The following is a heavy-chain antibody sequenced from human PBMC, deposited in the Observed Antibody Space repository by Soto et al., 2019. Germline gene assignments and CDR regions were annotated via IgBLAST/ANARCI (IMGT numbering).Heavy chain of an antibody. D-gene: IGHD1-26*01. CDR1: GGSITTGGYF. Sequence: QVQLQESGPGLVKASQTLSLTCTVSGGSITTGGYFWSWIRQHPGKCLEWIGYIYYSGTTHYNPSLKSRVTISVDTSKNQFSLKLRYMTAADTAVYYCERVVSGSYFDYWGQGTLVTVSS. V-gene: IGHV4-31*03. CDR3: ERVVSGSYFDY. J-gene: IGHJ4*02. CDR2: IYYSGTT.